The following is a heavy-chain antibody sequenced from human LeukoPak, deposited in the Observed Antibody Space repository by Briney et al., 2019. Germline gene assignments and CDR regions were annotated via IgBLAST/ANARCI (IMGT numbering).Heavy chain of an antibody. CDR1: GGSISSYY. V-gene: IGHV4-59*01. J-gene: IGHJ4*02. CDR2: IYYSGST. CDR3: ARVRKGGGYYYFDN. Sequence: SETLSLTCTVSGGSISSYYWSWIRQPPGKGLEWIGYIYYSGSTNYNPSLKSRVNISLDTSKNQFSLKLNSVTAADTAVYYCARVRKGGGYYYFDNWGQGTLVTVSS. D-gene: IGHD2-21*01.